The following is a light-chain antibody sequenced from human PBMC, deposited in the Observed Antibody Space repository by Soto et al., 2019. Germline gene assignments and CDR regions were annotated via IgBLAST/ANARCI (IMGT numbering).Light chain of an antibody. Sequence: EIVMTQSPATLSVSPGERATLSCRASQSVSSNLAWYQQKGGQAPRLLIYGASTRAPGVPARFSGSGSGTEFTLTISSLQSEDFAFYYCQQYIIWPPLTFGGGTKVEIK. CDR1: QSVSSN. CDR3: QQYIIWPPLT. CDR2: GAS. J-gene: IGKJ4*01. V-gene: IGKV3-15*01.